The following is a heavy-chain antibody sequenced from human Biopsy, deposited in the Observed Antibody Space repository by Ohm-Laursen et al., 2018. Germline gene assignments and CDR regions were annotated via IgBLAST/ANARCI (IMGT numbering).Heavy chain of an antibody. CDR3: ARIPILVVPAAIVYRHRRHLQGLDV. D-gene: IGHD2-2*02. CDR2: IDWGDAK. J-gene: IGHJ6*02. Sequence: PTQTLTLTCTLSGFSLNTRGMSVTWIRQPPGKVLEWLARIDWGDAKFYSESLKTRLTISKGTSENHVVLTLSDVAPVDTATYYCARIPILVVPAAIVYRHRRHLQGLDVWGQGTTVIVSS. CDR1: GFSLNTRGMS. V-gene: IGHV2-70*16.